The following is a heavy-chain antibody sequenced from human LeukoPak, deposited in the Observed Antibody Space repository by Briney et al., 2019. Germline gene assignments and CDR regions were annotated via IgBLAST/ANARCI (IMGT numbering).Heavy chain of an antibody. CDR2: INPNSGRT. Sequence: GASVKVSCKASGYTFTGYYMHWVRQAPGQGLEWMGWINPNSGRTNYAQKFQGRVTMTRDTSISTAYMELSRLRSDDTAVYYCARDPYDYVWGSYRYTEPIKTFDYWGQGTLVTVSS. CDR1: GYTFTGYY. CDR3: ARDPYDYVWGSYRYTEPIKTFDY. D-gene: IGHD3-16*02. V-gene: IGHV1-2*02. J-gene: IGHJ4*02.